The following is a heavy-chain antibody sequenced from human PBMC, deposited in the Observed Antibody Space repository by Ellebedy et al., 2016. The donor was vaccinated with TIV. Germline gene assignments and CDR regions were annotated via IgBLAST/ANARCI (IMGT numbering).Heavy chain of an antibody. D-gene: IGHD1-14*01. CDR1: GGSISSYY. CDR3: ARGQPRPDDAFDI. V-gene: IGHV4-59*01. CDR2: IYYSGST. Sequence: SETLSLXCTVSGGSISSYYWSWIRQPPGKGLEWIGYIYYSGSTNYNPSLKSRVTISVDTSKNQFSLKLSSVTAADTAVYYCARGQPRPDDAFDIWGQGTMVTVSS. J-gene: IGHJ3*02.